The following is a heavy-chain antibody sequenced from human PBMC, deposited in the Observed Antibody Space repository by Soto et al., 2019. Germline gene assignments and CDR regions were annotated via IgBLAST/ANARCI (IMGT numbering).Heavy chain of an antibody. CDR2: IDPSDSYT. D-gene: IGHD5-18*01. V-gene: IGHV5-10-1*01. CDR1: GYSFTSYW. J-gene: IGHJ4*02. Sequence: GESLKISCKGSGYSFTSYWISCVRQMPGKGLEWMGRIDPSDSYTNYSPSFQGHVTISADKSISTAYLQWSSLKASDTAMYYCAITWIQPYFDYWGQGTLVTVSS. CDR3: AITWIQPYFDY.